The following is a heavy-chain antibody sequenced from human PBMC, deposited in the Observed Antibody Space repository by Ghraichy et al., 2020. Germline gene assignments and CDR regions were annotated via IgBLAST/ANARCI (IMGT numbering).Heavy chain of an antibody. J-gene: IGHJ4*02. CDR2: ISAGSDNT. V-gene: IGHV3-23*01. CDR1: GFTFSNYA. D-gene: IGHD2-2*01. Sequence: GGSLRLSCAASGFTFSNYAMSWVRQAPGKGLEWVSGISAGSDNTYYADSVKGRFTISRDNSKNTLYLQMNSLRAEDTALYYCAKVFTRKYPFDYWGQGTLVTVSS. CDR3: AKVFTRKYPFDY.